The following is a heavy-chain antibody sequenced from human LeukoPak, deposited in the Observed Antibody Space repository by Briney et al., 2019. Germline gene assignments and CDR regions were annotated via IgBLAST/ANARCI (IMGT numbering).Heavy chain of an antibody. CDR2: IIPIFGTA. V-gene: IGHV1-69*13. CDR1: GGTFSSYA. J-gene: IGHJ3*02. CDR3: ARGTYGYDAFDI. D-gene: IGHD4-17*01. Sequence: GASVKVSCKASGGTFSSYAISWVRQAPGQGLEWMGGIIPIFGTANYAQKFQGRVTITADESTGTAYMELSSLRSEDTAVYYCARGTYGYDAFDIWGQGTMVTVSS.